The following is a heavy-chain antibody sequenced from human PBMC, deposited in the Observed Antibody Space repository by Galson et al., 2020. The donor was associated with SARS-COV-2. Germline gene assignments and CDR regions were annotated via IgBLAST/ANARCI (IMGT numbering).Heavy chain of an antibody. CDR3: ARLWGITMVRGVDDAFDV. J-gene: IGHJ3*01. CDR2: LYPGDYDT. Sequence: GESLKISCKASGYSFTNFWIAWVRQMPGKGLEWKGNLYPGDYDTRYSPSFQGQDTISADKSITTAYLQWSSLQASDTAIYYCARLWGITMVRGVDDAFDVWGQGTMVTVSS. CDR1: GYSFTNFW. D-gene: IGHD3-10*01. V-gene: IGHV5-51*01.